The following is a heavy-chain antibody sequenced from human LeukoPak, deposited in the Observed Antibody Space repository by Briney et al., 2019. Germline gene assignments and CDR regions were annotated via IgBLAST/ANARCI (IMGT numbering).Heavy chain of an antibody. V-gene: IGHV1-2*06. CDR2: INPNSGGT. Sequence: ASVKVSCKASGYTXTXXXXXWVRQAPGXGXXXMGRINPNSGGTNYAQKFQGRVTMTRDTSISTAYMELSRLRSDDTAVYYCARVPGSGWYKDYWGQGTLVTVSS. CDR1: GYTXTXXX. J-gene: IGHJ4*02. CDR3: ARVPGSGWYKDY. D-gene: IGHD6-19*01.